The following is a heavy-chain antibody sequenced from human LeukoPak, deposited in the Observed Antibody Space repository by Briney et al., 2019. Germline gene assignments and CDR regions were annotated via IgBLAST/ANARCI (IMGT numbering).Heavy chain of an antibody. J-gene: IGHJ3*01. D-gene: IGHD3-16*01. V-gene: IGHV3-21*01. CDR3: ARSKGAQADAFDF. Sequence: GGSLRLSCAASGLTFSSYSMNWIRQAPGKGLEWVSSISSSSNYIYYADSVKGRLTTSRDSAKNSLYLQMNSLRAEDTAVYYCARSKGAQADAFDFWGQGTMVTVS. CDR2: ISSSSNYI. CDR1: GLTFSSYS.